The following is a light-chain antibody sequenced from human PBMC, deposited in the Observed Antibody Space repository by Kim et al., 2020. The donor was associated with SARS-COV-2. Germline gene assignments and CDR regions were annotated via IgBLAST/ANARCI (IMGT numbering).Light chain of an antibody. Sequence: GQRVTISCSGSSSNIGSNYVYWYQQFPGTAPKLLIYRNNQRPSGVPDRFSGSKSGTSASLAISGLRSEDEADYYCAAWDASLSAWVFGGGTKLTVL. V-gene: IGLV1-47*01. CDR1: SSNIGSNY. CDR2: RNN. J-gene: IGLJ3*02. CDR3: AAWDASLSAWV.